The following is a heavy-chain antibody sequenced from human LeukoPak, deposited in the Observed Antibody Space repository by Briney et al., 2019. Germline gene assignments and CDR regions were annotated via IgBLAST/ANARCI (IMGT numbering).Heavy chain of an antibody. J-gene: IGHJ4*02. CDR2: IRYDGSNK. D-gene: IGHD2-21*01. CDR3: AKDICGGDCYPHGGY. V-gene: IGHV3-30*02. CDR1: GFTFSSYG. Sequence: GGSLRLSCAASGFTFSSYGMHWVRQAPGKGPEWVAFIRYDGSNKYYADSVKGRFTISRDNSKNTLYLQMNSLRAEDTAIYYCAKDICGGDCYPHGGYWGQGTLVTVSS.